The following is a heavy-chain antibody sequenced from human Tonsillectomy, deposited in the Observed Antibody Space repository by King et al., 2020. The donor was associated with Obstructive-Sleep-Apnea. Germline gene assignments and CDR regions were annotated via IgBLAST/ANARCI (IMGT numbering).Heavy chain of an antibody. Sequence: VQLQESGPGLVKPSETLSLTCTVSGGSISSYYWSWIRQPPGKGLEWIAYIHHSGSTNYNPSLKSLVTKSADTSKNQFSLRLNSVTVADTAVYYCATRIYYGSGPDHWGQGILVTVSS. CDR3: ATRIYYGSGPDH. CDR1: GGSISSYY. J-gene: IGHJ5*02. CDR2: IHHSGST. D-gene: IGHD3-10*01. V-gene: IGHV4-59*03.